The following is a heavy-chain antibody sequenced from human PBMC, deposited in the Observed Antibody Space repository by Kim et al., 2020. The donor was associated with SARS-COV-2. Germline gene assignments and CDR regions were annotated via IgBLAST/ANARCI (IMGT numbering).Heavy chain of an antibody. V-gene: IGHV3-23*01. Sequence: GGSLRLSCTASGFRFNIYGMSWVRQAPGKGLEWVSSISDDGGLTYYADSVKGRFTVSRDNSKNTVYLQVNSLRDEDTAIYYCAKGKDGEYYDSNGYYYWG. CDR1: GFRFNIYG. D-gene: IGHD3-22*01. CDR3: AKGKDGEYYDSNGYYY. J-gene: IGHJ4*01. CDR2: ISDDGGLT.